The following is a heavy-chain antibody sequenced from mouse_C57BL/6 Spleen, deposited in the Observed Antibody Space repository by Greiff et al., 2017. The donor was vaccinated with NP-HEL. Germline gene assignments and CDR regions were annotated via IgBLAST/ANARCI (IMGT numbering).Heavy chain of an antibody. J-gene: IGHJ2*01. CDR1: GYTFTDYN. Sequence: VQLQQSGPELVKPGASVKMSCKASGYTFTDYNMHWVKQSHGKSLEWIGYINPNNGGTSYNQKFKGKATLTVNKSSSTAYMELRSLTSEDSAVYYCARQGYDYDGYFDYWGQGTTLTVSS. CDR3: ARQGYDYDGYFDY. D-gene: IGHD2-4*01. CDR2: INPNNGGT. V-gene: IGHV1-22*01.